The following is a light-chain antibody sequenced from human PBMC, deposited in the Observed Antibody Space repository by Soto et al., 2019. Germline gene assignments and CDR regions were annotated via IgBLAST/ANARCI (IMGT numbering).Light chain of an antibody. J-gene: IGKJ5*01. CDR1: QSVSSSY. V-gene: IGKV3-20*01. Sequence: EIVLPQSPGTLSLSPGARAPLSGRASQSVSSSYLAWYQQKPGRAPRLLIYAASTRATGIPARFSGSGSGTDSTLTISRLEPEDFAVYFCQQYGNSPPGTFGQGTRLEIK. CDR3: QQYGNSPPGT. CDR2: AAS.